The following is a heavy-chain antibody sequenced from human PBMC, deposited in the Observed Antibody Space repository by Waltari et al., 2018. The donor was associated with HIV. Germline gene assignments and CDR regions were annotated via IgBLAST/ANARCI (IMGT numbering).Heavy chain of an antibody. CDR1: GFTFRSYA. J-gene: IGHJ5*02. CDR3: APKFDP. CDR2: ISYDGSNK. Sequence: QVQLVESGGGVVQPGRSLRLSCAASGFTFRSYAMHWVRQAPGKGLEWVAVISYDGSNKYYADSVKGRFTISRDNSKNTLYLQMNSLRAEDTAVYYCAPKFDPWGQGTLVTVSS. V-gene: IGHV3-30*04.